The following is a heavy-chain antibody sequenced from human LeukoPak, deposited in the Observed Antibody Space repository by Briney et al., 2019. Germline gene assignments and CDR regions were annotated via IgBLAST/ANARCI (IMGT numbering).Heavy chain of an antibody. J-gene: IGHJ5*02. D-gene: IGHD3-10*01. CDR2: IYYSGST. CDR1: GGSISSYY. Sequence: SETLSLTCTVSGGSISSYYWSWIRQPPGKGLEWIGYIYYSGSTNYNPSLKSRVTISVDTSKNQFSLKLSSVTAADTAVYYCARDRYYYGSGSYKYNWFDPWGQGTLVTVPS. CDR3: ARDRYYYGSGSYKYNWFDP. V-gene: IGHV4-59*01.